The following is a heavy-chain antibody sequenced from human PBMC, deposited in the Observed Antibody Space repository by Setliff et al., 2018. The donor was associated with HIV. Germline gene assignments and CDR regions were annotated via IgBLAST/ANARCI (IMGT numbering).Heavy chain of an antibody. V-gene: IGHV4-39*01. Sequence: SETLSLTCTVSGGSISSSSYYWGWIRQPPGKGLEWIGSIYYSGSTYYNPSPKSRVTISVDTSKNQFSLKLSSVTAADTAVYHCARRVILSYGYYFNYWGQGTLVTVS. CDR2: IYYSGST. J-gene: IGHJ4*02. CDR3: ARRVILSYGYYFNY. CDR1: GGSISSSSYY. D-gene: IGHD3-16*02.